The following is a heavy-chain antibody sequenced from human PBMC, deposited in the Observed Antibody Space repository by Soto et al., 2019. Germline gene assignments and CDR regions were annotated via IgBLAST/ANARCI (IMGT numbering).Heavy chain of an antibody. J-gene: IGHJ4*02. CDR2: IDIFSATI. CDR1: GFTFSDYN. V-gene: IGHV3-48*02. Sequence: EVQLVESGGGLVQPGGSLRLSCAASGFTFSDYNMIWVRQAPGKGLQWVSYIDIFSATIYYADSVRGRFTISRDNAKNSLYLQMNSLRDEDTAGYYCARDGVAEIDYWGQGTLVTVSS. D-gene: IGHD2-15*01. CDR3: ARDGVAEIDY.